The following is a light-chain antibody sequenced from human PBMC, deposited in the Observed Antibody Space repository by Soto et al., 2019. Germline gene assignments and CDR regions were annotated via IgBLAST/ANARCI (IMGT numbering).Light chain of an antibody. CDR1: QSIGTD. J-gene: IGKJ1*01. CDR3: QQTYSTPWT. V-gene: IGKV1-39*01. CDR2: GAS. Sequence: DILMTQSPSSLSASMGARVSITCRASQSIGTDLNWYQQKPGKAPKLLIYGASTLQGGVPSRFSGGVSRTEFALTISSLQPGDLATYVCQQTYSTPWTFGQGTEVDI.